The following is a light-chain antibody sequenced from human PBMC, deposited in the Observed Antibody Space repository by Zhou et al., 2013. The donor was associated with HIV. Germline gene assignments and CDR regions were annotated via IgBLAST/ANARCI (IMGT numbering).Light chain of an antibody. CDR3: QQYDRSPIT. J-gene: IGKJ5*01. Sequence: EIVLTQSPGTLSLSPGERATLSCRVSQTVSRSYLAWYQQKPGQALRLLISGASTRALGIPDGFSGSGSGTDFTLSISRLEPEDFAVYYCQQYDRSPITFGQGTRLE. V-gene: IGKV3-20*01. CDR2: GAS. CDR1: QTVSRSY.